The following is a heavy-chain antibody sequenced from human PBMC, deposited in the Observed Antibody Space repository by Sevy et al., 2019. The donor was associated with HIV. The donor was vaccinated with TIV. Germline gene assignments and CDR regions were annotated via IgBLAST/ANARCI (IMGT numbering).Heavy chain of an antibody. D-gene: IGHD3-3*01. Sequence: ASVKVSCKASGYSFTGYFIHWVRQAPGQGLEWMGWINPSSGGTMSAQKFHDKVTMTRDTSINTAYLELSRLRSDDTAVYFFSRELDDFWGGYQIWGQGTLVTVSS. V-gene: IGHV1-2*02. CDR2: INPSSGGT. J-gene: IGHJ4*02. CDR3: SRELDDFWGGYQI. CDR1: GYSFTGYF.